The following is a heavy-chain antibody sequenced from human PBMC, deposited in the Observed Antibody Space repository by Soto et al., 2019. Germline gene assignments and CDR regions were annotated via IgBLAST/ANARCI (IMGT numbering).Heavy chain of an antibody. Sequence: PSETLSLTCAVYGGSFSGYYWSWIRQPPGKGLXXXGEINHSGSTNYNPSLKSRVTISVDTSKNQFSLKLSSVTAADTAVYYCARVGSGGSSSWYHYYYYYGMDVWGQGTTVTVSS. CDR3: ARVGSGGSSSWYHYYYYYGMDV. D-gene: IGHD6-13*01. CDR2: INHSGST. CDR1: GGSFSGYY. J-gene: IGHJ6*02. V-gene: IGHV4-34*01.